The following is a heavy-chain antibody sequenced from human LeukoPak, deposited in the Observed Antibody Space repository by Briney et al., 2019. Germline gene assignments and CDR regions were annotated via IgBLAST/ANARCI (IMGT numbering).Heavy chain of an antibody. J-gene: IGHJ4*02. CDR3: ARDQLGAVLYFDY. Sequence: PGGSLRLSCAASGFTFSSYAMSWVRQAPGKGLEWVSAISGSGGSTYYADSVKGRFTISRDNSKNTLYLQINSLSVEDTAVYYCARDQLGAVLYFDYWGQGTLVTVSS. CDR2: ISGSGGST. V-gene: IGHV3-23*01. D-gene: IGHD1-1*01. CDR1: GFTFSSYA.